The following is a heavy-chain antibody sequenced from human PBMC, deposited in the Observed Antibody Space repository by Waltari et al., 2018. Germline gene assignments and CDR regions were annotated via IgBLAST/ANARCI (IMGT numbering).Heavy chain of an antibody. J-gene: IGHJ4*02. D-gene: IGHD1-26*01. CDR3: ATYHSGAGPD. Sequence: QLQLQESGPGLVKPSETLSLTCTVSGGSVSSTGYCWGWIRQPPGKGLEWIGSVCHTGLTYYTPSLKSRVTISVDRPSNQFSLRLTSVTAADTAVYYCATYHSGAGPDWGQGSLVTVSS. V-gene: IGHV4-39*07. CDR2: VCHTGLT. CDR1: GGSVSSTGYC.